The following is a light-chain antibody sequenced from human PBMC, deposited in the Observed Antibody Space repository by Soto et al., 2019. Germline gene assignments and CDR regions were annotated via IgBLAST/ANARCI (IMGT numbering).Light chain of an antibody. CDR3: QHYNNYSPPYT. J-gene: IGKJ2*01. Sequence: DIQMTQSPSTLSASVGDRVTITCRASQSISSWLAWYQQKPGKAPKLLIYKASSLESGVPSRFSGSGSGTEFTLIISSLQPDDYATYYCQHYNNYSPPYTFGQGTKLEIK. V-gene: IGKV1-5*03. CDR1: QSISSW. CDR2: KAS.